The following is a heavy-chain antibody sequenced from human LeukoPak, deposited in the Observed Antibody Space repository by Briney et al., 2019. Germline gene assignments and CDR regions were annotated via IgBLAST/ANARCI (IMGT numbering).Heavy chain of an antibody. D-gene: IGHD3-22*01. V-gene: IGHV4-59*12. CDR2: IYYSGST. CDR3: ARAAPAYYYDSSGYKREGNGYGMDV. CDR1: GGSISSYY. Sequence: ASETLSLTCTVSGGSISSYYWSWIRQPPGKGLKWIGYIYYSGSTNYNPSLKSRVTVSVDTSKNQFSLKLSSVTAADTAVYYCARAAPAYYYDSSGYKREGNGYGMDVWGQGTTVTVSS. J-gene: IGHJ6*02.